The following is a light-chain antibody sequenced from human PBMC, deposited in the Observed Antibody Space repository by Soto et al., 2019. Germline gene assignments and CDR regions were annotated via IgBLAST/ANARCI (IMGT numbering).Light chain of an antibody. J-gene: IGKJ5*01. CDR1: QSISSY. Sequence: DIQMTQSPSSLSASVGDRVTITCRASQSISSYLHWYQQKPGKAPKLLIYAASSLQSGVPSRFSGSGSGTEFTLTISSLQPDDFATYYCQQYNSYPTFGQGTRLEI. V-gene: IGKV1-39*01. CDR3: QQYNSYPT. CDR2: AAS.